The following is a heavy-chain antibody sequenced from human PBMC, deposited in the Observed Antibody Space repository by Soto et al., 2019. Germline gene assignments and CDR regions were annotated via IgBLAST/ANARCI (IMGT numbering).Heavy chain of an antibody. D-gene: IGHD3-10*01. V-gene: IGHV4-4*07. CDR3: ARGPRGYVYYHGMDV. CDR1: GGSISSYY. CDR2: IDTSGTT. Sequence: SETLSLTCTVSGGSISSYYVSWIRQSAGKGLEWIGRIDTSGTTNYNPSLKSRVTMSVDASKNHFSLNLSSVTAADTAVYYCARGPRGYVYYHGMDVWGQGTTVTV. J-gene: IGHJ6*02.